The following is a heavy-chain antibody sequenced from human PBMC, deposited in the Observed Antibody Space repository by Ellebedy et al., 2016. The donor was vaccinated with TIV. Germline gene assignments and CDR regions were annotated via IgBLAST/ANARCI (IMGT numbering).Heavy chain of an antibody. J-gene: IGHJ4*02. CDR3: AKDILIAAAGTGYYFDY. CDR1: GFTFDDYA. CDR2: ISWNSGSI. D-gene: IGHD6-13*01. Sequence: GGSLRLXCAASGFTFDDYAMHWVRQAPGKGLEWVSGISWNSGSIGYADSVKGRFTISRDNAKNSLYLQMNSLRAEDTALYYCAKDILIAAAGTGYYFDYWGQGTLVTVSS. V-gene: IGHV3-9*01.